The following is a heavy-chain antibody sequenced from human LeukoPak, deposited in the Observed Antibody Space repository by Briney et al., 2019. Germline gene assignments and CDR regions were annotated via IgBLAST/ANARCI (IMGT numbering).Heavy chain of an antibody. Sequence: PSETLSLTCTVSGGSMSSYYWSWIRQPPGKGLEWIAYIYYSGSTNYNPSLKSRVTISVDTSKNQFSLKLSSVTAADTAVYYCASASRDYFDYWGQGTLVTVSS. CDR2: IYYSGST. D-gene: IGHD5-24*01. CDR1: GGSMSSYY. J-gene: IGHJ4*02. V-gene: IGHV4-59*12. CDR3: ASASRDYFDY.